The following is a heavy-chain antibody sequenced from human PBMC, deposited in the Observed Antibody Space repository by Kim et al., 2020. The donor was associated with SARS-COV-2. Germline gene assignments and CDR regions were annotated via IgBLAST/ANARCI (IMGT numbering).Heavy chain of an antibody. CDR1: GFTFSSDA. V-gene: IGHV3-23*01. CDR3: ASTVTTFPFSNFDY. CDR2: ISGRGGST. D-gene: IGHD4-17*01. J-gene: IGHJ4*02. Sequence: GGSLRLSCAASGFTFSSDAMSWVLQAPGKGLEWVSAISGRGGSTYYADSVKGRFTISRDNSKNTLYLQMNSLRAEDTAVYYCASTVTTFPFSNFDYWGQGTLVTVSS.